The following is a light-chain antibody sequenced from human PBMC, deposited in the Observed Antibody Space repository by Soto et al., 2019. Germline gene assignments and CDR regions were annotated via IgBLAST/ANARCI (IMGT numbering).Light chain of an antibody. Sequence: EIVLTQSPATLSLSPGERATLSCRASQSVSSYLAWYQQKPGQAPRLLIYDASNRATGIPARFSGSGSGTDFTLTISGLEPEDFAVYYCQQRSNWPSTFGQGTKLEIK. CDR3: QQRSNWPST. CDR2: DAS. J-gene: IGKJ2*01. V-gene: IGKV3-11*01. CDR1: QSVSSY.